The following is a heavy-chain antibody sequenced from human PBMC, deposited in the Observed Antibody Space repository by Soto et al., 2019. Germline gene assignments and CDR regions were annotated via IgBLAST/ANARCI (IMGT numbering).Heavy chain of an antibody. Sequence: SETLSLTCAGSGYSISSGYYWAWIRQPPGKGLEWVGSIYHSGSTSYKSSLKSRVTISVDTSKNQFSLRLRSVTAADTAVYYCARSGYGGHGYFDYWAQGTLVTVSS. D-gene: IGHD5-12*01. J-gene: IGHJ4*02. V-gene: IGHV4-38-2*01. CDR2: IYHSGST. CDR1: GYSISSGYY. CDR3: ARSGYGGHGYFDY.